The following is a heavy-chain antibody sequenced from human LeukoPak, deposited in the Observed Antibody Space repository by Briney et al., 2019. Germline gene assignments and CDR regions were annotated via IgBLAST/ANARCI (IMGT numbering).Heavy chain of an antibody. CDR3: VRAKNRAYAFDI. CDR1: GYTFTSYY. V-gene: IGHV1-46*01. Sequence: ASVTVSCKASGYTFTSYYMHWVRQAPGQGLEWVGIINPSGCSTSCAQKFQGKVTMTRDTSTGTDSMELSSVRSEDTALDYCVRAKNRAYAFDIWGQGTMVTVSS. J-gene: IGHJ3*02. D-gene: IGHD2/OR15-2a*01. CDR2: INPSGCST.